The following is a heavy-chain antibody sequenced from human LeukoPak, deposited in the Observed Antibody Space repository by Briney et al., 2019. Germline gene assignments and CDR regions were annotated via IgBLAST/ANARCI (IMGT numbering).Heavy chain of an antibody. J-gene: IGHJ4*02. CDR3: ARQRGGSSWYLMDY. CDR2: ISFDGSSK. Sequence: PGRSLRLSCAASGFTFSDYAMHWVRQAPGKGLEWVAVISFDGSSKYYADSVKGRFTISRDNSKNTLYLQMNSLRTEDTAMYYCARQRGGSSWYLMDYWGQGTLVTVSS. CDR1: GFTFSDYA. V-gene: IGHV3-30-3*01. D-gene: IGHD6-13*01.